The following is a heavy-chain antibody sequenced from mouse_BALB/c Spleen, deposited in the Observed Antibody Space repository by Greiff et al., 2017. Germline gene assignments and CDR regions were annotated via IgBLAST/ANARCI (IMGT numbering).Heavy chain of an antibody. J-gene: IGHJ4*01. CDR3: ASDRDYYAMDY. CDR1: GFTFSDYY. Sequence: EVQLVESGGGLVKPGGSLKLSCAASGFTFSDYYMYWVRQTPEKRLEWVAYISSGGGSTYYPDTVKGRFTISRDNAKNTLYLQMSSLKSEDTAMYYCASDRDYYAMDYWGQGTSVTVSS. V-gene: IGHV5-12-1*01. CDR2: ISSGGGST. D-gene: IGHD2-14*01.